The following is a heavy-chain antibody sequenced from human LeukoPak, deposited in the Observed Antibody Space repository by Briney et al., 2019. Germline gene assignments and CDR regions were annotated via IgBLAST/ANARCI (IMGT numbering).Heavy chain of an antibody. J-gene: IGHJ6*03. CDR2: IYYSGST. CDR1: GGSISSSSYY. CDR3: ARSRVGCSSTSCLGYMDV. V-gene: IGHV4-39*01. Sequence: SETLSLTCTVSGGSISSSSYYWGWIRQPPGKGLEWIGSIYYSGSTYYNPSLKSRVTISEDTSKNQFSLKLSSVTAADTAVYYCARSRVGCSSTSCLGYMDVWGKGTTVTVSS. D-gene: IGHD2-2*01.